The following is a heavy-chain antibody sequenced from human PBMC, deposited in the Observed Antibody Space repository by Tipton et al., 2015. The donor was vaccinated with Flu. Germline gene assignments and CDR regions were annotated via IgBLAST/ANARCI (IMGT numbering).Heavy chain of an antibody. J-gene: IGHJ4*02. D-gene: IGHD1-14*01. V-gene: IGHV3-30*04. Sequence: SLRLSCAASGFTFSRYAMHWVRQAPGKGLEWVAVISYDGSDKYYADSVKGRFTISRDNSENTLYLQINNLGAEDTAVYSCAKSCGSEFPSNRVFDYWGQGTLVTVSS. CDR2: ISYDGSDK. CDR1: GFTFSRYA. CDR3: AKSCGSEFPSNRVFDY.